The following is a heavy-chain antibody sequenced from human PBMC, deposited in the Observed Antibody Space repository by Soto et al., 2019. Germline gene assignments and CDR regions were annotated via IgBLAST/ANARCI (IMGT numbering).Heavy chain of an antibody. V-gene: IGHV4-34*01. J-gene: IGHJ5*02. Sequence: SETLSLTCAVYGGSFSGYYWSWIHQPPGKGLEWIGEINHSGSTNYNPSLKSRVTISVDTSKNQFSLKLSSVTAADTAVYYCARASKPGIAAAGRGAGWFDPWGQATLVTVSS. CDR1: GGSFSGYY. CDR2: INHSGST. D-gene: IGHD6-13*01. CDR3: ARASKPGIAAAGRGAGWFDP.